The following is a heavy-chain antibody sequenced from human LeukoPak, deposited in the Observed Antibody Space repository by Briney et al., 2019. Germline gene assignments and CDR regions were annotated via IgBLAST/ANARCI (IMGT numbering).Heavy chain of an antibody. J-gene: IGHJ6*02. CDR3: ARDRSKLVPYYGMDV. CDR2: IYTSGST. Sequence: SETLSLTCTVSGGSISSYYWSWIRQPAGKGLEWIGRIYTSGSTNYNPSLKSRVTMSVDTSKNQFSLKLSSVTAADTAVYYCARDRSKLVPYYGMDVWGQGATVTVSS. D-gene: IGHD1-26*01. CDR1: GGSISSYY. V-gene: IGHV4-4*07.